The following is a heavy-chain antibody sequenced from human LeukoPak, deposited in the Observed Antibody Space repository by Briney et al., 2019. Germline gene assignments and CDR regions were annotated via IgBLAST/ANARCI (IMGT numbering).Heavy chain of an antibody. Sequence: GGSLRLSCAASVCAFSTSSMNWVPQAPGKGLEWISSITSTGTYIYYADSVKGRFTISRVNAKNSLYLQMNSLRAEDTAVYFCAIVAGGKFHLDYWGQGTQVTVSS. CDR2: ITSTGTYI. J-gene: IGHJ4*02. V-gene: IGHV3-21*01. CDR3: AIVAGGKFHLDY. D-gene: IGHD6-13*01. CDR1: VCAFSTSS.